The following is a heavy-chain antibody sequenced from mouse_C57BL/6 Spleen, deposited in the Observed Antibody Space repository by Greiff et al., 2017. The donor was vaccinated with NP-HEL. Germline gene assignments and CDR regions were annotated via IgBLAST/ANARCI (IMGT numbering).Heavy chain of an antibody. J-gene: IGHJ2*01. CDR1: GYTFTSYW. Sequence: QVQLQQPGAELVRPGSSVKLSCKASGYTFTSYWMHWVKQRPIQGLEWIGNIDPSDSETHYNQKFKDKATLTVDKSSSTAYMQLSSLTSEDSAVYYCARREDYDYFDYWGQGTTLTVSS. D-gene: IGHD2-4*01. CDR3: ARREDYDYFDY. CDR2: IDPSDSET. V-gene: IGHV1-52*01.